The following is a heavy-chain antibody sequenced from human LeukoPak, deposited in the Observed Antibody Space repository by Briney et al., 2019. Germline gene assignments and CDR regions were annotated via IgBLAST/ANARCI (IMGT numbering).Heavy chain of an antibody. D-gene: IGHD6-13*01. CDR1: GDSVSSNSAA. Sequence: SQTLSLTCAISGDSVSSNSAAWNWIRQSPSRGLEWLGRTYYRSKRYNDYAVSVKSRITINPDTSKNQSSLQLNSVTPEDTAVYYCAREDSSSWYVVGWFDPWGQGTLVTVSS. J-gene: IGHJ5*02. CDR2: TYYRSKRYN. CDR3: AREDSSSWYVVGWFDP. V-gene: IGHV6-1*01.